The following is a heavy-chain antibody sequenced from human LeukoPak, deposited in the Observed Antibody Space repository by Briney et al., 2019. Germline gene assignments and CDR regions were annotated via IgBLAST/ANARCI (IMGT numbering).Heavy chain of an antibody. D-gene: IGHD3-16*02. V-gene: IGHV3-23*01. J-gene: IGHJ4*02. CDR3: TKDHSEYVWGSYRQDDY. Sequence: PGGSLRLSCAASGFTVNSYAMSWVRQGPGKGLEWVSTISGSGDNTYYADSVRDRFTISRDISKNTLYLQMDSLRAEDTAVYYCTKDHSEYVWGSYRQDDYWGQGTLVTVSS. CDR2: ISGSGDNT. CDR1: GFTVNSYA.